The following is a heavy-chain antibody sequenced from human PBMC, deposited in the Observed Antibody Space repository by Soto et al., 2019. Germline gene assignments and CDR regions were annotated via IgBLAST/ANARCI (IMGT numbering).Heavy chain of an antibody. CDR1: GYTFTSCG. J-gene: IGHJ3*02. Sequence: ASVKVSCKASGYTFTSCGISWVRQAPGQGLEWMGWISAYNGNTNYAQKLQGRVTMTTDTSTSTAYMELRSLRSDDTAVYYCARVRWRQLWLGSGAFDIWGEGTMVTVSS. D-gene: IGHD5-18*01. V-gene: IGHV1-18*01. CDR3: ARVRWRQLWLGSGAFDI. CDR2: ISAYNGNT.